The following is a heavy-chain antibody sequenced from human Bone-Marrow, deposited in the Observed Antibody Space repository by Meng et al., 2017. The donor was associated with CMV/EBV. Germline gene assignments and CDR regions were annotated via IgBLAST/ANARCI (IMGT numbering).Heavy chain of an antibody. Sequence: GGSRRLSGAASGFTFSNSDIHGVRQAPGKGLDWVAFIGYDGSDKYYADSVKGRFTISRDNAKNTLYLQMNSLSAEDTAVYYCARIDGGYYYYYYGMDVWGQGTTVTVSS. V-gene: IGHV3-33*01. CDR3: ARIDGGYYYYYYGMDV. CDR2: IGYDGSDK. CDR1: GFTFSNSD. D-gene: IGHD3-16*01. J-gene: IGHJ6*02.